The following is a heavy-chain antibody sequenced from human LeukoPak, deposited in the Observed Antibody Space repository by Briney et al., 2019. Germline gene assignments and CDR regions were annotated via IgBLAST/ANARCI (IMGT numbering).Heavy chain of an antibody. CDR3: ARVAKERVGGVYYFDY. Sequence: EGSLRLSCAASGFTFSDYDMHWVRQPTGKGLEWVAAIGTAGDTYYTGSVKGRFTISRENAKNSLYLQMNSLRAGDTAVYYCARVAKERVGGVYYFDYWGQGTLVTVSS. CDR2: IGTAGDT. CDR1: GFTFSDYD. V-gene: IGHV3-13*01. J-gene: IGHJ4*02. D-gene: IGHD1-1*01.